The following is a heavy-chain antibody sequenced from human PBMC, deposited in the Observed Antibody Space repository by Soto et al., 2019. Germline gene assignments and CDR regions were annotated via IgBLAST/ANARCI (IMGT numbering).Heavy chain of an antibody. CDR3: ARDEGGP. CDR2: TYYRSKWNS. Sequence: SQTLSLTCAISGDSVPSNSAAWSWIRQSPSRGLEWLGRTYYRSKWNSNYAVSVKGRVTINPDTSKNQFSLQLNSVTPEDTAVYYCARDEGGPWGQGTLVTVS. V-gene: IGHV6-1*01. J-gene: IGHJ4*02. CDR1: GDSVPSNSAA.